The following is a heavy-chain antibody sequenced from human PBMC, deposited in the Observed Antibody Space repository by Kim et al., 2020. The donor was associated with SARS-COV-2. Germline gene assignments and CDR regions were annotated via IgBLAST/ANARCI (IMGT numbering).Heavy chain of an antibody. V-gene: IGHV1-3*01. CDR3: ATPLALTLATRGGGC. J-gene: IGHJ4*02. CDR2: IHAGNADT. D-gene: IGHD2-15*01. Sequence: ASVKVSCKASGYTFTSYALDWVRQAPGQRLEWMGRIHAGNADTKYAGKFQDRVTITTDTSASTAYLELSSLTSEDTAVYYCATPLALTLATRGGGCWGQGTPVTVSS. CDR1: GYTFTSYA.